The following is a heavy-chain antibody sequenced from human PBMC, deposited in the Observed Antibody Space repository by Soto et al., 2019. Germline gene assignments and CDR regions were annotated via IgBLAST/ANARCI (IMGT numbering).Heavy chain of an antibody. D-gene: IGHD2-8*02. CDR3: ARNVFPYCTSAVCYDQYYYYMDV. V-gene: IGHV3-15*07. J-gene: IGHJ6*03. CDR1: GFIFNNAW. CDR2: IKSKTDGGTT. Sequence: PGGSLRLSCAASGFIFNNAWINWVRQAPGKGLEWVGRIKSKTDGGTTDYAAPVKGRFAISRDDSINMVYLQMNSLKTEDTAVYYCARNVFPYCTSAVCYDQYYYYMDVWGKGTMVTVSS.